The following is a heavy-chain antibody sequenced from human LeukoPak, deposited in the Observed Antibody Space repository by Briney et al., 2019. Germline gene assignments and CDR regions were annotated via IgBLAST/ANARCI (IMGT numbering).Heavy chain of an antibody. CDR1: GFTFSSYG. J-gene: IGHJ6*04. D-gene: IGHD1-26*01. CDR2: IWYDGSNK. V-gene: IGHV3-33*01. CDR3: ARLGRSYYYYGMAV. Sequence: PGGSLRLSCAASGFTFSSYGMHWVRQAPGKGLEWVAVIWYDGSNKYYADSVKGRFTISRDNSKNTLYLQMNSLRAEDTAVYYCARLGRSYYYYGMAVWGKGTTVTVSS.